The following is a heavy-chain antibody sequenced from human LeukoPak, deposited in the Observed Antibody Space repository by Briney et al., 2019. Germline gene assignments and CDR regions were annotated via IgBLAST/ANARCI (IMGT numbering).Heavy chain of an antibody. J-gene: IGHJ5*01. CDR1: GFTFSSYG. D-gene: IGHD6-19*01. Sequence: GGSLRLSCAASGFTFSSYGMSWVRQAPGKGLEWVSAISGSGGSTYYADSGKGRFTISRDNSKNTLYLQMSSLRAEDTAVYYCAKGPSSGYGSSWFDYWGQGTLVTVSS. CDR3: AKGPSSGYGSSWFDY. CDR2: ISGSGGST. V-gene: IGHV3-23*01.